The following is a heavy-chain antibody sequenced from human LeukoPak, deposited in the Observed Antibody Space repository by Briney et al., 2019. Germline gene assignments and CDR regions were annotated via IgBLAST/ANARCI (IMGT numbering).Heavy chain of an antibody. V-gene: IGHV3-30*02. J-gene: IGHJ4*02. CDR2: IRYDGSNK. Sequence: PGGSLRLSCAASGFTFSSYGMHWVRQAPGKGLEWVAFIRYDGSNKYYADSVKGRFTISRDNSKNTLYLQMNSLRAEDTAVYYCAKDVYYYDSSEPDYWGQGTLVTVSS. CDR3: AKDVYYYDSSEPDY. CDR1: GFTFSSYG. D-gene: IGHD3-22*01.